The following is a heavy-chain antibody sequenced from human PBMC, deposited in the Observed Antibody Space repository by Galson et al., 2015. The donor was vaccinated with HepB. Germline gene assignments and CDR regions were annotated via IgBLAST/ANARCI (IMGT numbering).Heavy chain of an antibody. CDR1: GDSVSGGNYY. CDR3: ARGRRLVPLTY. J-gene: IGHJ4*02. D-gene: IGHD3-10*01. CDR2: TYYTGSP. V-gene: IGHV4-61*03. Sequence: ETLSLTCSVSGDSVSGGNYYWSWIRQPPGKGLEWIGHTYYTGSPNYNPSLKSRVAFSVDSSKNHFSLTLTSVTAADTAVYYCARGRRLVPLTYWGQGALVIVSS.